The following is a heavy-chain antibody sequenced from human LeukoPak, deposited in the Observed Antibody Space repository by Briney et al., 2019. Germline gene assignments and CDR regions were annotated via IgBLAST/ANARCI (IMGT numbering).Heavy chain of an antibody. J-gene: IGHJ6*03. Sequence: ASVKVSCKASEYTFTGYYMYWVRQAPGQGLEWMGWINPNSGGTNYAQKFQGRVTITRDTSISTAYMELSGLRSDDTAVYYCARVSARYSSVLGIYYYYYMDVWGKGTTVTVSS. CDR2: INPNSGGT. CDR3: ARVSARYSSVLGIYYYYYMDV. CDR1: EYTFTGYY. D-gene: IGHD6-19*01. V-gene: IGHV1-2*02.